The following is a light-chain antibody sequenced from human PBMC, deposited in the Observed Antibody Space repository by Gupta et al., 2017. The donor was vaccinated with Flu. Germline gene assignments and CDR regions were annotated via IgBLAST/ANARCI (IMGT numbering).Light chain of an antibody. J-gene: IGKJ2*01. CDR3: LQYNSYPFT. CDR1: QDIRND. V-gene: IGKV1-17*01. CDR2: AAA. Sequence: DIQMTKSPSSLSASVGDRVTITCRESQDIRNDLGWYQLRPGRAPKRLIYAAAGLQSGVPSRFSGIGSGTEFTLTINSLQPEDFATYYCLQYNSYPFTFGQGTKLEIK.